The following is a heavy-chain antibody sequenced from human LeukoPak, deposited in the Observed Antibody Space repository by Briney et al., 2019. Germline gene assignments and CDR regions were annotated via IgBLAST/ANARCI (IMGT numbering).Heavy chain of an antibody. Sequence: GGSLRLSCAASGFTFSSYAMSWVRQAPGKGLEWVSAISGSGGSTYYADSVKGRFTISRDNSKNTLYLQMNSLRAEDTAVYYCANDFYSNYVVGNWFDSWGQGTLVTVSS. CDR3: ANDFYSNYVVGNWFDS. V-gene: IGHV3-23*01. CDR1: GFTFSSYA. J-gene: IGHJ5*01. D-gene: IGHD4-11*01. CDR2: ISGSGGST.